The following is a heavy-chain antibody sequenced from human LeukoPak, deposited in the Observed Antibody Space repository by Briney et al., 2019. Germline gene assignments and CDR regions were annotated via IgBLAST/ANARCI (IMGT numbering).Heavy chain of an antibody. V-gene: IGHV1-2*02. D-gene: IGHD1-26*01. CDR2: INPNSGGT. CDR3: ARDDDVGASNY. CDR1: GYTFTGYY. Sequence: GASVKVSCKASGYTFTGYYMHWVRQAPGQGLEWMGWINPNSGGTNYAQKFQGRVTMTRDTSISTAYMELSSLRSEDTAVYYCARDDDVGASNYWGQGTLVTVSS. J-gene: IGHJ4*02.